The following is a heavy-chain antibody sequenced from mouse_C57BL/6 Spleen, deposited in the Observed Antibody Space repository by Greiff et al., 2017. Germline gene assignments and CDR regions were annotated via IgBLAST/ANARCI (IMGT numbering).Heavy chain of an antibody. CDR2: IWSGGST. CDR3: ARMRDGAWFAY. CDR1: GFSFTSYG. D-gene: IGHD3-3*01. Sequence: QVHVKQSGPGLVQPSQSLSITCTVSGFSFTSYGVHWVRQSPGKGLEWLGVIWSGGSTEYNAAFISRLSISKDNSKSQVFFKMNSVQADDTAVYYCARMRDGAWFAYWGQGTLVTVSA. V-gene: IGHV2-2*01. J-gene: IGHJ3*01.